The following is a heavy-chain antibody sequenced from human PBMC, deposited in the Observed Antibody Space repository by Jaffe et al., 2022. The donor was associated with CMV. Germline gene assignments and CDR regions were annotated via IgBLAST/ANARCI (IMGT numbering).Heavy chain of an antibody. CDR2: LHYSGTT. CDR1: GGSINGGDYY. D-gene: IGHD2-2*01. V-gene: IGHV4-39*01. Sequence: QLQLQESGPGQVKPSETLSLTCSVSGGSINGGDYYWAWIRQPPGKGLEWIGSLHYSGTTWYNPSLKSRVTVSVDTSKNQFSLKLHSLTAADTAVYYCASRYCSSISCFPWGQGTLVTVSS. J-gene: IGHJ5*02. CDR3: ASRYCSSISCFP.